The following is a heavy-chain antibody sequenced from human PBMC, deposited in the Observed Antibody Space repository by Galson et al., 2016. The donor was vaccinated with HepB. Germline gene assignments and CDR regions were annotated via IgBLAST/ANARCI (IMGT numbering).Heavy chain of an antibody. D-gene: IGHD6-19*01. J-gene: IGHJ4*02. CDR3: ARRIVVAGRAFDY. Sequence: QSGAEVKKPGESLKISCKGSGYSFTSYWIGWVRQMPGKGLEWMGIIYPGDSDTKYSPSFGGQVNISADKSISTAYLQWSSLKASDTAMYYCARRIVVAGRAFDYWGQGTLVTVSS. CDR1: GYSFTSYW. V-gene: IGHV5-51*01. CDR2: IYPGDSDT.